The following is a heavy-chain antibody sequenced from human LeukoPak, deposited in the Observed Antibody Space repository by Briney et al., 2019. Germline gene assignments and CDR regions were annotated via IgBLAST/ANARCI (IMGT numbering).Heavy chain of an antibody. Sequence: GGSLRLSCAASGFTFSSYSMNWVRQAPGKGLEWVSSISSSSSYIYYADSVKGRFTISRDNANNSLYLQMSSLRAEDTAVYYCARGTELMAYYFDYWGQGTLVTVSS. CDR1: GFTFSSYS. CDR3: ARGTELMAYYFDY. J-gene: IGHJ4*02. CDR2: ISSSSSYI. D-gene: IGHD2-8*01. V-gene: IGHV3-21*01.